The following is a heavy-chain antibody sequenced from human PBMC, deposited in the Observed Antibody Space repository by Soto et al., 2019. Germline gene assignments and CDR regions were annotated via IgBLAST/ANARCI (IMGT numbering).Heavy chain of an antibody. V-gene: IGHV4-4*02. CDR3: ARATGMAPFDY. CDR1: GFNIRSSNW. D-gene: IGHD5-18*01. Sequence: SETQSLTCAFSGFNIRSSNWWSWVRQPPGKGLEWIGEIYHSGSTNYNPSLKSRVTISVDKSKNQFSLKLNSVTAADTAVYYCARATGMAPFDYWGQGTLVTVSS. J-gene: IGHJ4*02. CDR2: IYHSGST.